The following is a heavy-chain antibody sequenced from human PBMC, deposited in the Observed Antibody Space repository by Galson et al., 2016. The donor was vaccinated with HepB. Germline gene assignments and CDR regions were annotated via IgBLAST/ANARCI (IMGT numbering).Heavy chain of an antibody. D-gene: IGHD1-14*01. CDR3: AKVHYRGHYYYGTDV. J-gene: IGHJ6*02. Sequence: SLRLSCAASGFTFSEFGMHWVRQAPGKGLERVAVIWYDGSQKHYDDSVKGRFTVSRDNSRKAVYLQMNSLRPEDTAVYYCAKVHYRGHYYYGTDVWGQGTTVIVSS. V-gene: IGHV3-33*06. CDR1: GFTFSEFG. CDR2: IWYDGSQK.